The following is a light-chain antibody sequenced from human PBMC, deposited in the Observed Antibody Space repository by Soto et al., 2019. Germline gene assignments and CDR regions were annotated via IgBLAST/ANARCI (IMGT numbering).Light chain of an antibody. J-gene: IGLJ3*02. Sequence: QAVVTQEPSFLVSPGGTVTLTCDLSSGSVSTNYYPSWYQQTPGQAPRTLIYNTYTRSSGVPDRFSGSILENTAALTITGAQADDYSDYYCVLYMGGGISVFCGGTTLTV. CDR3: VLYMGGGISV. CDR2: NTY. CDR1: SGSVSTNYY. V-gene: IGLV8-61*01.